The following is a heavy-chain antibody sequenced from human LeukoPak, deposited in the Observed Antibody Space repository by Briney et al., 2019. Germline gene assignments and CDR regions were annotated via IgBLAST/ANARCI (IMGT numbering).Heavy chain of an antibody. Sequence: GGSLRLSCAASGFTFSSYSMNWVRQAPGKGLEWVSYISSSSSTIYYADSVKGRFTISRDNSKNTLYLQMNSLRAEDTAVYYCARGGQGYDLNWFDPWGQGTLVTVSS. D-gene: IGHD3-3*01. CDR3: ARGGQGYDLNWFDP. CDR2: ISSSSSTI. J-gene: IGHJ5*02. V-gene: IGHV3-48*01. CDR1: GFTFSSYS.